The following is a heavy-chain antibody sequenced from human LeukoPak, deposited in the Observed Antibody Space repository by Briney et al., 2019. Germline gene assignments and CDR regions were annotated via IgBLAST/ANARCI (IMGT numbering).Heavy chain of an antibody. J-gene: IGHJ4*02. D-gene: IGHD3-10*01. CDR2: ISYDGSNK. V-gene: IGHV3-30-3*02. CDR1: GFTFSSYA. CDR3: AKTMWIRGMAPFDY. Sequence: GGSLRLSCAASGFTFSSYAMHWVRQAPGKGLEWVAVISYDGSNKYYADSVKGRFTISRDNSKNTVYVQMNSLRAEDTAVYYCAKTMWIRGMAPFDYWGQGTLVTVSS.